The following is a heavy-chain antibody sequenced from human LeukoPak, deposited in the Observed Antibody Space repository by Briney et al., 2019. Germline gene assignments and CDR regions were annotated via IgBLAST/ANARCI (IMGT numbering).Heavy chain of an antibody. D-gene: IGHD5/OR15-5a*01. Sequence: GGSLRLSCAASGFTFSSFGMSWVRQAPGKGLEWISYISTSSLNTIHYADSVKGRFTISRDNAKNSLFLQMNSLRAEDTAVYYCARSLSTDFDYWGQGILVTVSS. V-gene: IGHV3-48*04. CDR1: GFTFSSFG. J-gene: IGHJ4*02. CDR2: ISTSSLNTI. CDR3: ARSLSTDFDY.